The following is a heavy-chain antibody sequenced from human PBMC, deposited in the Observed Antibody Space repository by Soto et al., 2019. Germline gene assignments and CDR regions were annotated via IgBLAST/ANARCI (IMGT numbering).Heavy chain of an antibody. J-gene: IGHJ5*02. CDR1: GGSISSDGYY. CDR2: IYYSGST. V-gene: IGHV4-31*03. Sequence: QVQLQESGPGLLKPSQTLSLTCTVSGGSISSDGYYWSWIRQHPGKGLEWIGYIYYSGSTYYNPSLKSRVTISVDTSKNQFSLKLSSVTAADTAVYYCARALTTVTLFDPWGQGTLVTVSS. CDR3: ARALTTVTLFDP. D-gene: IGHD4-17*01.